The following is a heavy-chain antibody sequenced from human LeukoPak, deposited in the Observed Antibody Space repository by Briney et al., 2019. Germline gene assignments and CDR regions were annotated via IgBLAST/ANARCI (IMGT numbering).Heavy chain of an antibody. J-gene: IGHJ1*01. Sequence: PGGSLRLSCAASGFTFSSYAMSWVRQAPGKGLEWVSAISGSGGSTYYADSVKGRFTISRDNSKNTLYLQMHSLRAEDTAVYYCAKGPTNYGGNYHLGYFQHWGQGTLVTVSS. CDR1: GFTFSSYA. V-gene: IGHV3-23*01. CDR2: ISGSGGST. CDR3: AKGPTNYGGNYHLGYFQH. D-gene: IGHD4-23*01.